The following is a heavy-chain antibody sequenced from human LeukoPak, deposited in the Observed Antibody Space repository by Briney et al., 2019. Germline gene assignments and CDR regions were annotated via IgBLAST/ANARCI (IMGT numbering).Heavy chain of an antibody. CDR1: GGTFSSYT. J-gene: IGHJ6*03. D-gene: IGHD3-3*01. CDR3: ARDGYKYDFWSGSHYYYMDV. V-gene: IGHV1-69*04. CDR2: IIPILGIA. Sequence: VASVKVSCKASGGTFSSYTISWVRQAPGQGLEWMGRIIPILGIANYAQKFQGRVTITADESTSTAYMELSSLRSEDTAVYYCARDGYKYDFWSGSHYYYMDVWGKGTTVTVSS.